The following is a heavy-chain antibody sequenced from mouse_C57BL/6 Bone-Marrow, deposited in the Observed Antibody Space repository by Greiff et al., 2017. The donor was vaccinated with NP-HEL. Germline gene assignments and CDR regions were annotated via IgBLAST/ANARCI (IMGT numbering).Heavy chain of an antibody. V-gene: IGHV1-50*01. CDR3: ARAGYYWYFDV. CDR2: IDPSDSYT. D-gene: IGHD2-2*01. J-gene: IGHJ1*03. CDR1: GYTFTSYW. Sequence: VQLQQSGAELVKPGASVKLSCKASGYTFTSYWMQWVKQRPGQGLEWIGEIDPSDSYTNYNQKFKGKATLTVDTSSSTAYMQLSSLTSEDSAVYYCARAGYYWYFDVWGTGTTVTVSS.